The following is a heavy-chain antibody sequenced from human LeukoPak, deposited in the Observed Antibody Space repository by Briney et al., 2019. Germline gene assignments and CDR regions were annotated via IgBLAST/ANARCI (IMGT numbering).Heavy chain of an antibody. J-gene: IGHJ6*03. CDR3: ARHLPTKVYYYYYMDV. V-gene: IGHV4-61*02. Sequence: SETLSLTCTVSGGSISSGSYYWSWIRQPAGKGLEWIGRIYTSGSTNYNPSLKSRVTISVDTSKNQFSLKLSSVTAADTAVYYCARHLPTKVYYYYYMDVWGKGTTVTVSS. D-gene: IGHD2-8*01. CDR2: IYTSGST. CDR1: GGSISSGSYY.